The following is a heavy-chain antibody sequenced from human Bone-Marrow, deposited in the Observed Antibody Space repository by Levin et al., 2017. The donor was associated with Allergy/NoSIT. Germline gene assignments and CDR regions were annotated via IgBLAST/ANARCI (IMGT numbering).Heavy chain of an antibody. J-gene: IGHJ4*02. V-gene: IGHV1-69*13. CDR1: GGSFSSYA. CDR3: ARARVGGYESDFDY. Sequence: PVASVKVSCKASGGSFSSYAIIWVRQAPGQGLEWMGAIMPMFATPRYAQKFEGRVTIIADESTRTVYMEVKNLTSEDTAVHYCARARVGGYESDFDYWGQGTLVTVSS. D-gene: IGHD5-12*01. CDR2: IMPMFATP.